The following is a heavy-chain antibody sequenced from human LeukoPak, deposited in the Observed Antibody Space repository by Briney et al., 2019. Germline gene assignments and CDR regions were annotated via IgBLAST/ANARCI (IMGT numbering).Heavy chain of an antibody. V-gene: IGHV1-2*06. Sequence: ASVKVSCKASGYTFTGYYMHWVRQAPGQGLEWMGRFNPNSGGTIYAQRLQGRVTMTRDTSISTAYMELSRLRSDDTAVYYCASIPLLWFGNNWFDPWGQGTLVTVSS. CDR2: FNPNSGGT. CDR3: ASIPLLWFGNNWFDP. D-gene: IGHD3-10*01. J-gene: IGHJ5*02. CDR1: GYTFTGYY.